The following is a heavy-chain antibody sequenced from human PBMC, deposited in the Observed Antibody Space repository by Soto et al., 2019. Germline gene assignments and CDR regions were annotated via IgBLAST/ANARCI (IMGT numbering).Heavy chain of an antibody. J-gene: IGHJ4*02. Sequence: SETLSLTCTVSGGSISSYYGSWIRQPPGKGLEWMGDIYYSGSTNYNPSLKSRVTISVDTSKNHFSLKLTSVTAADTAAYYCAREKITGLFDYWGQGTLVTVSS. V-gene: IGHV4-59*12. D-gene: IGHD2-8*02. CDR1: GGSISSYY. CDR2: IYYSGST. CDR3: AREKITGLFDY.